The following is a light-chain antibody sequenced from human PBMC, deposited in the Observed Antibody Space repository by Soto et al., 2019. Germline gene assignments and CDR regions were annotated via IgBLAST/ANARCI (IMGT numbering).Light chain of an antibody. CDR1: SSDVGGYNY. CDR3: SSYTSSSTYV. CDR2: YVS. Sequence: QSALTQPASVSGSPGQSITISCTGTSSDVGGYNYVSWYQQHPGKAPKLMIYYVSNRPSVVSNRLSGSKYGNTASLTISGLQAEDEADYYCSSYTSSSTYVFGTGTKVTVL. J-gene: IGLJ1*01. V-gene: IGLV2-14*01.